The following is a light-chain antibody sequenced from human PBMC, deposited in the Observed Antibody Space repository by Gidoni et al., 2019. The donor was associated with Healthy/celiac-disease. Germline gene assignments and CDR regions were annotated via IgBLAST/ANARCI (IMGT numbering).Light chain of an antibody. CDR2: WAS. CDR3: QQYYSTPLT. CDR1: QSVLYSSNNTNY. Sequence: DIVITQSPDSLPVSLGERTTINCKSSQSVLYSSNNTNYLAWYQQKPGQPPKLLIYWASTRESGVPDRFSGSGSGTDFTLTISSMQAGDVAVYYCQQYYSTPLTFGGGTKVEIK. V-gene: IGKV4-1*01. J-gene: IGKJ4*01.